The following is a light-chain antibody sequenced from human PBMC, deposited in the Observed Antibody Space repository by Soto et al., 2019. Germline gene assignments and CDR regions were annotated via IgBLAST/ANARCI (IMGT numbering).Light chain of an antibody. CDR1: QSISNH. J-gene: IGKJ1*01. CDR3: QQSYSSPPT. Sequence: QRTQSPSSLSASVGDRVIITCRASQSISNHLNWYQQKPGKAPKLLIFAASSLQSGVPSRFSGSRSGPDFTLTISSLQPEDFATYYCQQSYSSPPTFGQGTKVDI. V-gene: IGKV1-39*01. CDR2: AAS.